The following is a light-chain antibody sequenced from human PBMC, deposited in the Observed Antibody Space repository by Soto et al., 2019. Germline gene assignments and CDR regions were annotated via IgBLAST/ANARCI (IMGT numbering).Light chain of an antibody. Sequence: QLVLTQSPSASASLGASVKLTCTLSSGHSSFAIAWHQQQPEKGPRYLMKVNSDGSYSKGDGIPDRFSGSSSGAERFLTISSLQSEDEADYYCQTWGTGIRLFGGGTQLTVL. V-gene: IGLV4-69*02. J-gene: IGLJ3*02. CDR3: QTWGTGIRL. CDR2: VNSDGSY. CDR1: SGHSSFA.